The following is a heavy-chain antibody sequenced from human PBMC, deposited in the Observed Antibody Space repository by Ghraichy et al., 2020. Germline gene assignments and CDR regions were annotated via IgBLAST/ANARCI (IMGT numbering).Heavy chain of an antibody. Sequence: GGSLRLSCAGSGFTFSNYAMAWVRQAPGKGLEWVSRLSDSGAYTYYAESVKGRFTFSRDNAKNTLYLQMNSLRAEDTAVYYCAKSDCESYGCKFLDFWGQGTLVTVSS. CDR3: AKSDCESYGCKFLDF. CDR1: GFTFSNYA. CDR2: LSDSGAYT. D-gene: IGHD3-16*01. V-gene: IGHV3-23*01. J-gene: IGHJ4*02.